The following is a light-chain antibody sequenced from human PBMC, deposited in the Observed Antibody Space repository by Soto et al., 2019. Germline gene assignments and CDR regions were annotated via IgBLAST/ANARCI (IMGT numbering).Light chain of an antibody. CDR2: WAS. V-gene: IGKV4-1*01. Sequence: DIVMTQSPDSLAVSLGERATINCKSSQNVLYKSNNENYLAWFQQKPGQPPKLLIYWASTRKSGVPDRFTGSGSGSDFTLTISSLQAEDVAVYYCQQYSNTPPYTFGPGTKLEI. J-gene: IGKJ2*01. CDR3: QQYSNTPPYT. CDR1: QNVLYKSNNENY.